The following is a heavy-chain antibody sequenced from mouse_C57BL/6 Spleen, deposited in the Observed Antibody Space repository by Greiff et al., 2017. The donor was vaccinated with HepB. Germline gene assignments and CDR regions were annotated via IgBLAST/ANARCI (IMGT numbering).Heavy chain of an antibody. V-gene: IGHV14-2*01. CDR1: GFNIKDYY. J-gene: IGHJ2*01. CDR2: IDPEDGET. CDR3: ARRGDY. Sequence: EVQLQQSGAELVKPGASVKLSCTASGFNIKDYYMHWVKQRPEQGLEWIGRIDPEDGETKYAPKCQGKATITADTSSNTAYLQLSSLTSEDTAVYYCARRGDYWGKGTTLTVSS.